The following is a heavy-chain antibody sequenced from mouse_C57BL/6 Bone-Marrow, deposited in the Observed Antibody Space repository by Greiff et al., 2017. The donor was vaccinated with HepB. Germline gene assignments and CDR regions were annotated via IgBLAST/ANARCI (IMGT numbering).Heavy chain of an antibody. Sequence: EVKLVESGPGLVKPSQTVFLTCTVTGISITTGNYRWSRIRQFPGDKLEWIGYIYYSGTITHNPSLTSRTTITRDTPKNQFFLEMNSWTAEDTATYYCAREWDDDGIDYWGQGTTLTVSS. CDR3: AREWDDDGIDY. D-gene: IGHD2-4*01. V-gene: IGHV3-5*01. CDR2: IYYSGTI. CDR1: GISITTGNYR. J-gene: IGHJ2*01.